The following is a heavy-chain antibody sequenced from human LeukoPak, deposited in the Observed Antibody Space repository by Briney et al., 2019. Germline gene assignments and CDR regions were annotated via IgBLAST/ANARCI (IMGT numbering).Heavy chain of an antibody. CDR2: IIPIFGTA. D-gene: IGHD2-2*03. CDR1: GGTFSSYA. J-gene: IGHJ4*02. CDR3: ARVIGGDCSSTSCAIGDY. Sequence: SVKVSCKASGGTFSSYAISWVRQATGQGLEWMGGIIPIFGTANYAQKFQGRVTITADESTSTAYMELSSLRSEDTAVYYCARVIGGDCSSTSCAIGDYWGQGTLVNVSS. V-gene: IGHV1-69*01.